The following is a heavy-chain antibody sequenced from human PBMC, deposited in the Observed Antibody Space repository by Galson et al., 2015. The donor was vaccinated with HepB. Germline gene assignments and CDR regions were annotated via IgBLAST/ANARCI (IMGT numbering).Heavy chain of an antibody. CDR2: IKSKTDGGTT. Sequence: SLRLSCAASGFTFSNAWMSWVRQAPGKGLEWVGRIKSKTDGGTTDYAAPVKGRFTISRDGSKNTLYLQMNSLKTEDTAVYYCTTDLGYSSSGGVWGVFDYWGQGTLVTVSS. V-gene: IGHV3-15*01. D-gene: IGHD6-13*01. J-gene: IGHJ4*02. CDR1: GFTFSNAW. CDR3: TTDLGYSSSGGVWGVFDY.